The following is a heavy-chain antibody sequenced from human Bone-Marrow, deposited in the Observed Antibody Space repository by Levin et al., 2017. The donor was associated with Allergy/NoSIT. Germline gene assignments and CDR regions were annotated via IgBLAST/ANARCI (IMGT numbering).Heavy chain of an antibody. V-gene: IGHV3-7*03. D-gene: IGHD2-2*01. CDR1: GFTFSSYW. CDR3: ARGRTDIVVVPAAMNYYMDV. CDR2: IKQDGSEK. Sequence: LSLTCAASGFTFSSYWMSWVRQAPGKGLEWVANIKQDGSEKYYVDSVKGRFTISRDNAKNSLYLQMNSLRAEDTAVYYCARGRTDIVVVPAAMNYYMDVWGKGTTVTVSS. J-gene: IGHJ6*03.